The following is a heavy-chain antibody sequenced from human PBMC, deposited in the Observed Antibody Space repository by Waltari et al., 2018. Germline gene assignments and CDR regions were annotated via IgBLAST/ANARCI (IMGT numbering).Heavy chain of an antibody. CDR3: VRGTYNQPSN. Sequence: QVQLQESGPGLVKSSETLSLTCTGSGYSINSDSYWGWIRQPPGKGLEWIGSIYHSGTTYYNLSLRSRVTLSLATSKNQCSLSLSSVTAADTVLYYCVRGTYNQPSNWGQGTLVTVSS. CDR1: GYSINSDSY. J-gene: IGHJ4*02. D-gene: IGHD1-1*01. CDR2: IYHSGTT. V-gene: IGHV4-38-2*02.